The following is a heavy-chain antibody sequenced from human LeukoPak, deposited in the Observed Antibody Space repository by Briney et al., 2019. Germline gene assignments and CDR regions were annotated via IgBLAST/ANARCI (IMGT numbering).Heavy chain of an antibody. Sequence: GGSLRLSCAASGFTFSAYWMSWVRQAPGRGLEWVANIKQDGSDKYYVDSVKGRFTISRDNAKNSLYLQMNSLRAEDTAVYYCARKTVVGSYFDYWGQGTPVTVSS. J-gene: IGHJ4*02. V-gene: IGHV3-7*03. D-gene: IGHD4-23*01. CDR3: ARKTVVGSYFDY. CDR2: IKQDGSDK. CDR1: GFTFSAYW.